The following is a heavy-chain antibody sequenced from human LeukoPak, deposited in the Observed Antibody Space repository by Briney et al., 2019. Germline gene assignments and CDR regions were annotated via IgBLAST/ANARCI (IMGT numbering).Heavy chain of an antibody. D-gene: IGHD1-20*01. V-gene: IGHV1-46*01. CDR2: INPSGDNT. CDR1: GYTFTNYY. J-gene: IGHJ3*02. CDR3: ATSGVGITGTPILDAFDI. Sequence: ASVKVSCKASGYTFTNYYIHWVRQAPGQGLEWMGIINPSGDNTWYAQKFQGRVTMTEDTSTDTAYMELSSLRSEDTAVYYCATSGVGITGTPILDAFDIWGQGTMVTVSS.